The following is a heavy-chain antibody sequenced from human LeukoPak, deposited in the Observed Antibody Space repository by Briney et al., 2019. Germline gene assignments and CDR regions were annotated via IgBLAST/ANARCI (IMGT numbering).Heavy chain of an antibody. J-gene: IGHJ2*01. Sequence: TGGSLRLSCAASGFTFSSYAMHWVRQAPGKGLEWVAVISYDGSNKYYADSVKGRFTISRDNSKNTLYLQMNSLRAEDTAVYYCARVRGSTSCYKGSYWYFDLWGRGTLVTVSS. V-gene: IGHV3-30*14. D-gene: IGHD2-2*02. CDR3: ARVRGSTSCYKGSYWYFDL. CDR2: ISYDGSNK. CDR1: GFTFSSYA.